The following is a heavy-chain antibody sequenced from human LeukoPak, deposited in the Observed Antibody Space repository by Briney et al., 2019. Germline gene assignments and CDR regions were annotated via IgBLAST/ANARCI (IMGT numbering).Heavy chain of an antibody. CDR1: GYTFTSYG. CDR3: ARVNYDILTGYYNRNWFDP. Sequence: ASAKVSCKASGYTFTSYGISWVRQAPGQGLEWMGWISAYNGNTNYAQKLQGRVTMTTDTSTSTAYMELRSLRSDDTAVYYCARVNYDILTGYYNRNWFDPWGQGTLVTVSS. CDR2: ISAYNGNT. D-gene: IGHD3-9*01. V-gene: IGHV1-18*04. J-gene: IGHJ5*02.